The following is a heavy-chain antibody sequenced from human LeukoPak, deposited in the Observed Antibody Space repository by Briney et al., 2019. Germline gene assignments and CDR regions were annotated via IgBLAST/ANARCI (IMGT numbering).Heavy chain of an antibody. CDR2: ISSRGTTI. D-gene: IGHD4-23*01. CDR1: GFTFSSYE. J-gene: IGHJ4*02. CDR3: ALHGGTSADFDY. Sequence: GGSLRLSCAASGFTFSSYEMNWVRQAPGKGLEWVSYISSRGTTIYYADSVKGRFTISRDNAKNSLYLQMNNLRAEDTAVYYCALHGGTSADFDYWGQGTLVSVSS. V-gene: IGHV3-48*03.